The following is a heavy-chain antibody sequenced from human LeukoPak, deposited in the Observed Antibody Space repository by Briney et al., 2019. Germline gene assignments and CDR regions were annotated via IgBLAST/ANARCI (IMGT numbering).Heavy chain of an antibody. CDR1: GYTFTGYY. D-gene: IGHD2-15*01. V-gene: IGHV1-2*02. Sequence: GASVKVSCKASGYTFTGYYMHWVRQAPGQGLGWMGWINPNSGGTNYAQKFQGRVTMTRDTSISTAYMELSRLRSDDTAVYYCARDMEDIVVVVAAILYYWGQGTLVTVSS. CDR3: ARDMEDIVVVVAAILYY. CDR2: INPNSGGT. J-gene: IGHJ4*02.